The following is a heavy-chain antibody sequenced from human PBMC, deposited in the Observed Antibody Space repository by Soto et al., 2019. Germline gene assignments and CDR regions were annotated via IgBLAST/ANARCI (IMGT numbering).Heavy chain of an antibody. Sequence: ASVKVSCKATGYTFTDYYIHWVRQAPGQGLEWMGWINPNSGDTHYAQKFQGRVSMTRQTSISTAYMELRSLRSGDTAIYYCARDNGGYSGYSDRFDPWGQGTLVTVSS. J-gene: IGHJ5*02. CDR2: INPNSGDT. D-gene: IGHD5-12*01. CDR3: ARDNGGYSGYSDRFDP. CDR1: GYTFTDYY. V-gene: IGHV1-2*02.